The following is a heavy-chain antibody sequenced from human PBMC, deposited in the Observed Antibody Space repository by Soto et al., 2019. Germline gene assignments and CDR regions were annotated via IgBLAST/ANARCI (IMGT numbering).Heavy chain of an antibody. CDR2: ISSSSSYI. V-gene: IGHV3-21*01. J-gene: IGHJ4*02. CDR1: GFTFSSYS. CDR3: EREVSKYSGYDFDY. D-gene: IGHD5-12*01. Sequence: EVQLVESGGGLVRPGGSLRLSCAASGFTFSSYSMNWVRQAPGKGLEWVSSISSSSSYIYYEDSVKGRFTISRDNAKNSLYLKMNSLRAEDTAVYYCEREVSKYSGYDFDYWGKGTMVTVSS.